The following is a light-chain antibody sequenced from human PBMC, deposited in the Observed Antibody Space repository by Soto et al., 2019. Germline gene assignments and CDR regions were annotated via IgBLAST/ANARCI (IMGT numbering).Light chain of an antibody. V-gene: IGLV2-14*01. CDR2: VVS. Sequence: ALTQRASVSESPGQSITISFTGTSSDVGGYNYISWDQQTTGRTPKIMIYVVSYGRSGVSNRCSGSESGNTASLTISGLQTEDEADYYCSSYTSSSTYVFGTGTKVTVL. CDR3: SSYTSSSTYV. J-gene: IGLJ1*01. CDR1: SSDVGGYNY.